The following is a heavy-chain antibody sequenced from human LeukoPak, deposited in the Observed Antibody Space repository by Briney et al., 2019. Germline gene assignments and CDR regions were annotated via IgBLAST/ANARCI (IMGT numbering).Heavy chain of an antibody. CDR3: ARVFTTYDSSGYSDYYGMDV. Sequence: GGSLRLSCAASGFTFSDYYMSWIRQAPGKGLEWVSYISSSGSTIYYADSVKGRFTISRDNAKNSLYLQMNSLRAEDTAVYYCARVFTTYDSSGYSDYYGMDVWGQGTTVTVSS. D-gene: IGHD3-22*01. CDR1: GFTFSDYY. CDR2: ISSSGSTI. J-gene: IGHJ6*02. V-gene: IGHV3-11*01.